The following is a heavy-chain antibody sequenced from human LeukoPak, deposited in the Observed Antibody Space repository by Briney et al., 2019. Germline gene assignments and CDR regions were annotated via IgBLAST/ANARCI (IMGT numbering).Heavy chain of an antibody. CDR3: ARDQYDTWSRRGNFDS. D-gene: IGHD3-3*01. CDR2: IKLDGSEK. J-gene: IGHJ4*02. CDR1: GFTFRNYW. Sequence: GGSLRLSCAASGFTFRNYWTTWVRQAPGKGLEWVANIKLDGSEKNYVDSVKGRFTISRDNTKNSLYLQMNSLRAEDTAVFYCARDQYDTWSRRGNFDSWGQGTLVIVSS. V-gene: IGHV3-7*03.